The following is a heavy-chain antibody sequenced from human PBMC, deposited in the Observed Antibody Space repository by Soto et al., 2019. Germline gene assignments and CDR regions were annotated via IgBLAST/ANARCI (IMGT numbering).Heavy chain of an antibody. J-gene: IGHJ5*02. Sequence: GTLRLSCAASGFAFSGSAMYWVRQASGKGPEWVGRIRSKGHNYATEYSASVKGRFTISRDDSKNTAYLQMNSLQTEDTAVYYCTRDLFSYDYSGILWFDPWGQGTLVTVSS. CDR2: IRSKGHNYAT. D-gene: IGHD3-16*01. V-gene: IGHV3-73*01. CDR1: GFAFSGSA. CDR3: TRDLFSYDYSGILWFDP.